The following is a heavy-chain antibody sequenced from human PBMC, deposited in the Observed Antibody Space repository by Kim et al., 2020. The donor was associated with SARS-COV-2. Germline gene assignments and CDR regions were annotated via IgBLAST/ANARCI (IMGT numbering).Heavy chain of an antibody. D-gene: IGHD2-15*01. V-gene: IGHV1-18*01. Sequence: APKPHGRVTMTTDTSKSTAYMELRSLRSDDTAVYYCARDLGRIAYYYGMDVWGQGTTVTVSS. CDR3: ARDLGRIAYYYGMDV. J-gene: IGHJ6*02.